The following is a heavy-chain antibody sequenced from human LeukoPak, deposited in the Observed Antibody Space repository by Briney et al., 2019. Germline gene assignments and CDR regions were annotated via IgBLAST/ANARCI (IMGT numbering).Heavy chain of an antibody. V-gene: IGHV4-31*03. D-gene: IGHD3-9*01. CDR2: IYYSGST. Sequence: SETLSLTCTVSGGSVSSGSYHWSWIRQPPGKGLEWIGYIYYSGSTYYNPSLKSRVTISVDTSKNQFSLKLSSVTAADTAVYYCARGGDYDILTGYYIPPYFDYWGQGTLVTVSS. J-gene: IGHJ4*02. CDR1: GGSVSSGSYH. CDR3: ARGGDYDILTGYYIPPYFDY.